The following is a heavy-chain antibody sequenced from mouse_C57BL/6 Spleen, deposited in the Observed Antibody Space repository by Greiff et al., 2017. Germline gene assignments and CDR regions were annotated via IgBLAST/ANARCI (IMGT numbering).Heavy chain of an antibody. Sequence: EVQLQQSGPGLVKPSQSLSLTCSVTGYSITSGYYWNWIRQFPGNKLEWMGYISYDGSTNYNPSLKNRISITRDTSKNQFFLKLNSVTTEDTATYYCARGEKLGPFAYWGQGTLVTVSA. J-gene: IGHJ3*01. CDR1: GYSITSGYY. D-gene: IGHD4-1*01. CDR3: ARGEKLGPFAY. CDR2: ISYDGST. V-gene: IGHV3-6*01.